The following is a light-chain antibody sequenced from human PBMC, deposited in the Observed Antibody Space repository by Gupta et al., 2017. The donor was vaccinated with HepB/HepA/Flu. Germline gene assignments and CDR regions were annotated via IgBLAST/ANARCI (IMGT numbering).Light chain of an antibody. CDR2: QDT. J-gene: IGLJ2*01. V-gene: IGLV3-1*01. CDR3: QAWDSSTLV. Sequence: SFELTHPLSVSVSPGQTASITCSGDKLGDKYVSWYQQKPGQSPRLVIYQDTKRPSGIPERFSGSNSGNTATLSISGTQAVEEADYYCQAWDSSTLVFGGGTNMTVL. CDR1: KLGDKY.